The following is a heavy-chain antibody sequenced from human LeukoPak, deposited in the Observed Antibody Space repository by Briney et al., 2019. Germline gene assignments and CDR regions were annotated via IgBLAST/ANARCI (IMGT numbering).Heavy chain of an antibody. V-gene: IGHV4-34*01. CDR3: ASRNDILTGYVFDF. CDR1: GGSFSGYY. J-gene: IGHJ4*02. Sequence: SETLSLTCAVYGGSFSGYYWSWIRQPPGKGLEWIGEINHSGSTNYNPSLKSRVTISVDTFKNQFSLKLSSVTAADTAVYYCASRNDILTGYVFDFWGQGTLVTVSS. D-gene: IGHD3-9*01. CDR2: INHSGST.